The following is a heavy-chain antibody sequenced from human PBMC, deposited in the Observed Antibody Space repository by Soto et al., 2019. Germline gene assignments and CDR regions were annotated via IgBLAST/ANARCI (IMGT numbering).Heavy chain of an antibody. D-gene: IGHD4-17*01. V-gene: IGHV3-21*01. J-gene: IGHJ1*01. CDR1: GFTFSSYS. CDR3: ARARDYGEMGHLQH. CDR2: ISSSSSYI. Sequence: EVQLVESGGGLVKPGGSLRLSCATSGFTFSSYSMNWVRQAPGKWLEWVSSISSSSSYIYYAASVKGRFTISRDNAKNSLFLQMSSLRAEDTAVYYCARARDYGEMGHLQHWGQGTLVTISS.